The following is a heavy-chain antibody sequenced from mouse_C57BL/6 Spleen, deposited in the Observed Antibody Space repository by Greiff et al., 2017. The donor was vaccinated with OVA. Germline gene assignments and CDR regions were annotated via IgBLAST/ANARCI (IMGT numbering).Heavy chain of an antibody. J-gene: IGHJ2*01. D-gene: IGHD1-1*01. CDR3: ARDITTVVAKGFDY. Sequence: VQLQQPGAELVKPGASVKMSCKASGYTFTSYWITWVKQRPGQGLEWIGDIYPGSGSTNYNEKFKSKATLTVDTSSSTAYMQLSSLTSEDSAVYYCARDITTVVAKGFDYWGQGTTLTVSS. CDR1: GYTFTSYW. CDR2: IYPGSGST. V-gene: IGHV1-55*01.